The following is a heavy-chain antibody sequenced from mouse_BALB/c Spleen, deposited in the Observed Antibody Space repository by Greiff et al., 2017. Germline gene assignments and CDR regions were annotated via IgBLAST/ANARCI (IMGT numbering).Heavy chain of an antibody. CDR3: ARSRAMDY. CDR1: GFNIKDSY. V-gene: IGHV14-3*02. Sequence: EVQLVESGAELVKPGASVKLSCTASGFNIKDSYMHWVKQRPEQGLEWIGRIDPANGNTKYDPKFQGKATITADTSSNTAYLQLSSLTSEDTAVYYCARSRAMDYWGQGTSVTVSS. J-gene: IGHJ4*01. CDR2: IDPANGNT.